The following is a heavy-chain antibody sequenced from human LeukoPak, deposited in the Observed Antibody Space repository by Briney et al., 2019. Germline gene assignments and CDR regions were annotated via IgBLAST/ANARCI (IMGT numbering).Heavy chain of an antibody. CDR3: AKDHCSGGGCTLRYFDL. D-gene: IGHD2-15*01. CDR2: LSINAADT. CDR1: GFTFTNFA. Sequence: GGSMRLFCAASGFTFTNFAMSWVRLTPEEGFEWVSSLSINAADTYYADSVKGRFTISGDSSKNTVYLQMNTLTDEDTAIYFCAKDHCSGGGCTLRYFDLWGQGTLVTVSS. V-gene: IGHV3-23*01. J-gene: IGHJ4*02.